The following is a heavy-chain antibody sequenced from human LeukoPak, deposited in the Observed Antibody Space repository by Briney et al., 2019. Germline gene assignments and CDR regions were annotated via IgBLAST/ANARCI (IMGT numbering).Heavy chain of an antibody. Sequence: GGSLRLSCAASGFTFSSYGMSRVRQAPGKGLEWVSSISGSAGSTYYADSVKGRFTISRDNSKNTLYLQMNSLRAEDTAVYYCAKGFWEVAGIYWGQGTLVTVSS. CDR3: AKGFWEVAGIY. V-gene: IGHV3-23*01. D-gene: IGHD6-19*01. J-gene: IGHJ4*02. CDR1: GFTFSSYG. CDR2: ISGSAGST.